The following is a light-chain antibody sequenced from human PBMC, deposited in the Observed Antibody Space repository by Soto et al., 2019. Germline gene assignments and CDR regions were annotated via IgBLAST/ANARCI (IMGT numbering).Light chain of an antibody. Sequence: EKVMTQSPATLFVSPGERATLSCRASENVKNRLAWYQQKPGQAPRLLIYDAFTRATGIPARFSGSASGTEFTLTISSLQSEDFAVYYCQQYDDWPLTLGGGTKVDIK. CDR3: QQYDDWPLT. CDR1: ENVKNR. CDR2: DAF. V-gene: IGKV3-15*01. J-gene: IGKJ4*01.